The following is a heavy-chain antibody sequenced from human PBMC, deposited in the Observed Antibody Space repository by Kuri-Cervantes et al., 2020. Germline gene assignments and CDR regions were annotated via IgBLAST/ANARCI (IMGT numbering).Heavy chain of an antibody. V-gene: IGHV1-3*02. CDR1: GYTFTTYT. CDR2: SNAGNGNT. Sequence: ASVKVSCKASGYTFTTYTMHWVRQAPGQRLEWMGWSNAGNGNTKYSQEFQGRVTITRDTSTSTAYMELSSLRSEDTAVYYCARDIAVAGQYTFDYWGQGTLVTVSS. J-gene: IGHJ4*02. D-gene: IGHD6-19*01. CDR3: ARDIAVAGQYTFDY.